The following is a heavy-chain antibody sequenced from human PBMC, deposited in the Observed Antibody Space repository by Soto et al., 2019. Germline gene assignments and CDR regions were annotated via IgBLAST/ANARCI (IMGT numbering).Heavy chain of an antibody. J-gene: IGHJ5*02. D-gene: IGHD2-2*01. CDR3: ARVPDR. CDR2: IYYSGSA. Sequence: PSETLSLTCTVSGGSISSSDYYWGWIRQPPGKGLEWIGNIYYSGSASYNPSLKSRVTISVDTSKNQVSLKLSSVTAADTAVYYCARVPDRWGQGTLVTVSS. CDR1: GGSISSSDYY. V-gene: IGHV4-39*01.